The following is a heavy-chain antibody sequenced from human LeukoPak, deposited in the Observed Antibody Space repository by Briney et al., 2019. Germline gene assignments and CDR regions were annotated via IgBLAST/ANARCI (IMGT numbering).Heavy chain of an antibody. CDR3: ARGPYTNGHYFDY. V-gene: IGHV3-21*01. D-gene: IGHD6-19*01. Sequence: GGSLRLSCAASGFTFSSYSMNWVRQAPGKGLEWVSAISGDSRYIYYADSVRGRFTISRDNAENSLYLQMHSLRVEDTAVYYCARGPYTNGHYFDYWGQGTLATVSS. CDR1: GFTFSSYS. CDR2: ISGDSRYI. J-gene: IGHJ4*02.